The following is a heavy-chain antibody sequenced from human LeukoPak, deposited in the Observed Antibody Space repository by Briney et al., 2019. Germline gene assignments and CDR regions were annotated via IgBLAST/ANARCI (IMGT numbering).Heavy chain of an antibody. V-gene: IGHV4-34*01. CDR1: GGSFSGYY. CDR3: ARRRYYGSGSYYKYYYYYMDV. Sequence: SETLSLTCAVYGGSFSGYYWSWIRQPPGKGLEWIGEINHSGSTNYNPSLKSRVTISVDTSKNQFSLKLSSVTAADTAVYYCARRRYYGSGSYYKYYYYYMDVWGKGTTVTVSS. D-gene: IGHD3-10*01. CDR2: INHSGST. J-gene: IGHJ6*03.